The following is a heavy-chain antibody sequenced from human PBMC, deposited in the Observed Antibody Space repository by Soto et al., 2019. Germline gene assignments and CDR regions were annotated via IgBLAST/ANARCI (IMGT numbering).Heavy chain of an antibody. CDR1: GGSTSSGGYY. D-gene: IGHD3-3*01. J-gene: IGHJ4*02. V-gene: IGHV4-31*03. Sequence: TLSLTCTVSGGSTSSGGYYWSWIRQHPGKGLEWIGYIYYSGSTYYNPSLKSRVTISVDTSKNQFSLKLSSATAADTAVYYCARGEATYYDFWTGYSGGAGQFDYWGQGTLVTVSS. CDR3: ARGEATYYDFWTGYSGGAGQFDY. CDR2: IYYSGST.